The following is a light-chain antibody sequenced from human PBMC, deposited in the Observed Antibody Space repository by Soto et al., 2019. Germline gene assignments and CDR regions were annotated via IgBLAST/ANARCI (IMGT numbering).Light chain of an antibody. J-gene: IGKJ5*01. CDR3: QQYGTSEII. CDR1: QSFNSIY. V-gene: IGKV3-20*01. CDR2: DAS. Sequence: EIVLTQSPATLSLSPGERATLSCRASQSFNSIYLAWYQQKPGQAPRLLISDASNRATGIPARFSGSGSGTDFTLTISRLETEDFAVFYCQQYGTSEIIFGQGTRLEIK.